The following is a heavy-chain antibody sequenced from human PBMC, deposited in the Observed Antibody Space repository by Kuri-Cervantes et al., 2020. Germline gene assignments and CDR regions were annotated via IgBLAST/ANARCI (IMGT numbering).Heavy chain of an antibody. CDR2: IIPFFGTP. CDR3: ARDPVPREYGAYIPYYYYMDV. J-gene: IGHJ6*03. D-gene: IGHD4-17*01. V-gene: IGHV1-69*06. CDR1: GGTFNNYA. Sequence: ASVKVSCKASGGTFNNYAISWVRQALGQGLEWMGGIIPFFGTPKYVEKFKGRVTITADKSTSTTYMELSSLRSEDTAVYYCARDPVPREYGAYIPYYYYMDVWGKGTTVTVSS.